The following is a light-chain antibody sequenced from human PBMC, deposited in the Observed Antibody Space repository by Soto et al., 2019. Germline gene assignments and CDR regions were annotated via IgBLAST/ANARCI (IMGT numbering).Light chain of an antibody. CDR1: QSVSSN. CDR2: GAS. J-gene: IGKJ4*01. CDR3: QQYNKWPLWLT. Sequence: EIVMTQSPATLSASPGERATLSCRASQSVSSNLAWYQQKPGQAPSLLIYGASTRATGIPARFSGSGSGTEFTLTISSLQSEDFAVYYCQQYNKWPLWLTFGGGTKVEIK. V-gene: IGKV3-15*01.